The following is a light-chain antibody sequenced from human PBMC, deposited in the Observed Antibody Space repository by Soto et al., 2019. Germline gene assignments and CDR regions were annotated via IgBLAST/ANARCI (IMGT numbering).Light chain of an antibody. V-gene: IGKV3-15*01. CDR2: GAS. CDR3: QQYNNWLRT. CDR1: QKINSN. Sequence: EIVLTQSPGTLSLSPGQRATLSCRASQKINSNLAWYQQKPGQAPRLLIYGASTRPTGIPARFSGSGSGTEFTLTISSLQSEDFAVYYCQQYNNWLRTFGQGTKVDIK. J-gene: IGKJ1*01.